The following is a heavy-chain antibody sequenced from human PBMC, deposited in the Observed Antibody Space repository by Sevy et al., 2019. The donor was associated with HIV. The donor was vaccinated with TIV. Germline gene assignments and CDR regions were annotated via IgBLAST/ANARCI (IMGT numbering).Heavy chain of an antibody. CDR1: GFTFSGSA. CDR2: IRSKANSYAT. D-gene: IGHD1-26*01. V-gene: IGHV3-73*01. CDR3: TRHQSPFGSRPYYYYGMDV. J-gene: IGHJ6*02. Sequence: GGSLRLSCAASGFTFSGSAMHWVRQASGKGLEWVGRIRSKANSYATAYAASVKGRFTISRDDSTNTAYLQMNSLKTEDTAVYYCTRHQSPFGSRPYYYYGMDVWGQGTTVTVSS.